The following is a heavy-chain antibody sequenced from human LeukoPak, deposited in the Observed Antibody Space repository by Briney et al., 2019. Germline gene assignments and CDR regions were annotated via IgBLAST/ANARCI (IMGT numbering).Heavy chain of an antibody. J-gene: IGHJ6*02. CDR2: ISGSGGST. V-gene: IGHV3-23*01. CDR1: GFTFSSYA. CDR3: AKGSSSWYYYYGMDV. D-gene: IGHD6-13*01. Sequence: GALRLSCAASGFTFSSYAMSWVRQAPGKGLAWVSAISGSGGSTYYADSVKGRFTISRDNSKNTLYLQMNSLRAEDTAVYYCAKGSSSWYYYYGMDVWGQGTTVTVSS.